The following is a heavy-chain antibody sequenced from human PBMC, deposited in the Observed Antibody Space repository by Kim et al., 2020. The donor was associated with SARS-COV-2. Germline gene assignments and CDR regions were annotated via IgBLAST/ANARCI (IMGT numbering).Heavy chain of an antibody. V-gene: IGHV3-30*18. CDR3: AKDRNSGHDFRYYYGIDV. J-gene: IGHJ6*01. D-gene: IGHD5-12*01. Sequence: GGSLRLSCAASGFTFSSFGMHWVRQAPGKGLEWVAVISYDGNNKYYADSVEGRFTISRDNSKNTLYLQMNSLRAEDTAVYYCAKDRNSGHDFRYYYGIDV. CDR1: GFTFSSFG. CDR2: ISYDGNNK.